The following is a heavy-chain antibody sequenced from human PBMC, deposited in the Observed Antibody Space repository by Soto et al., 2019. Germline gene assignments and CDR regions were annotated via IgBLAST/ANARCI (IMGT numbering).Heavy chain of an antibody. V-gene: IGHV3-30*03. CDR1: GFTFSIYV. Sequence: QVQLAESGGGVVQPGRSLGLSCAASGFTFSIYVMHWVRQAPGKGLEWVALISYDGNKKYYIDSVKGRFTISRDNSKNTLNLQMNSLRADDTAVYYCARSWVGGVIVRGYNYGMDVWGQGTTVTVSS. D-gene: IGHD3-16*02. CDR3: ARSWVGGVIVRGYNYGMDV. CDR2: ISYDGNKK. J-gene: IGHJ6*02.